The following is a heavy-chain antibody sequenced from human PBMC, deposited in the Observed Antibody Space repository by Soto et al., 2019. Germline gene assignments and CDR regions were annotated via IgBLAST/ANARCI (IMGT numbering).Heavy chain of an antibody. CDR2: IDDSGST. D-gene: IGHD5-12*01. V-gene: IGHV4-30-4*01. J-gene: IGHJ4*02. Sequence: SETLSLTCTVSGGSISCDDYYWSWIRQPTGKGLEGIGYIDDSGSTYYTLSRQCRVTIAVNTSKNRFYLKLRSVAAADTAVCNCTREEWLQSFDYWGQGTVVTVSS. CDR3: TREEWLQSFDY. CDR1: GGSISCDDYY.